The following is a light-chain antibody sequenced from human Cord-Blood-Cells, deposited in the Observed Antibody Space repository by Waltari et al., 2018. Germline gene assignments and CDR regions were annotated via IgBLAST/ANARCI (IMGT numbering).Light chain of an antibody. CDR2: AAS. J-gene: IGKJ4*01. CDR3: QQSYSTPRALT. V-gene: IGKV1-39*01. Sequence: DIQMTQSPSSLSASVGDRVTITCRASQSISSYLNWYQHKPGKAPKPLIYAASSLQSGVPSRFSGSGSGTDFTLTIRSLQPEDFATYYCQQSYSTPRALTFGGGTKVEIK. CDR1: QSISSY.